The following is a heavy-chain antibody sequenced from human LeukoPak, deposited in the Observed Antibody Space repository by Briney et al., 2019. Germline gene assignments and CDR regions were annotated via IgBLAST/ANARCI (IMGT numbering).Heavy chain of an antibody. CDR2: INSDGRST. CDR3: AHTVWSGNYFDY. J-gene: IGHJ4*02. V-gene: IGHV3-74*01. CDR1: GFTFSTSW. Sequence: PGGSLRLSCAASGFTFSTSWMHWVRQVPGKGLVWVSRINSDGRSTDYADSVKGRFTISRDNSKNTVYLQMNSLRAEDTAVYYCAHTVWSGNYFDYWGQGTLVTVSS. D-gene: IGHD3-3*01.